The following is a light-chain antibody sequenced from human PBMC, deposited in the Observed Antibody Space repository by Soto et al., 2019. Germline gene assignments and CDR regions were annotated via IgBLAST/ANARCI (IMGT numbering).Light chain of an antibody. CDR3: QQLNSYPRT. Sequence: DIQLTQSPSFLSASVGDRVTITCRASQGISSYLAWYQQKPGKAPKLLIYAASTLQSGVPSRFSGSGSWTEFTLTISSLQPEDCATYYCQQLNSYPRTFGQGTKVEIK. J-gene: IGKJ1*01. CDR2: AAS. CDR1: QGISSY. V-gene: IGKV1-9*01.